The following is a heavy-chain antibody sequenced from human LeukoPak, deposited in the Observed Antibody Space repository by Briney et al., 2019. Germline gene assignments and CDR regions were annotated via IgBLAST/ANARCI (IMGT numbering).Heavy chain of an antibody. Sequence: SQTLSLTCAISGDSVSTNSAALNWIRQSPSRGLEWLGRTYYSSRWYNEYAVSVKSRITINPDTSKNQFSLKLSSVTAADTAVYYCARRRSWYRYYYYGMDVWGQGTTVTVSS. CDR3: ARRRSWYRYYYYGMDV. J-gene: IGHJ6*02. CDR2: TYYSSRWYN. CDR1: GDSVSTNSAA. V-gene: IGHV6-1*01. D-gene: IGHD6-13*01.